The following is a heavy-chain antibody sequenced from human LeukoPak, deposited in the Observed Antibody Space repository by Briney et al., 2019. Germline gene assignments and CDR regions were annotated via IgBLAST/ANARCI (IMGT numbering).Heavy chain of an antibody. D-gene: IGHD2-21*01. Sequence: PGESLRISCKGSGYSFPSYWIGWVRQLPGKGLEFMGIIYPGDSNTMYSPSFQGQVTISADKSISTAYLQWSSLRASDTAMYYCARFAYGGDYFPGHYWGQGTLVTVSP. V-gene: IGHV5-51*01. CDR3: ARFAYGGDYFPGHY. CDR1: GYSFPSYW. J-gene: IGHJ4*02. CDR2: IYPGDSNT.